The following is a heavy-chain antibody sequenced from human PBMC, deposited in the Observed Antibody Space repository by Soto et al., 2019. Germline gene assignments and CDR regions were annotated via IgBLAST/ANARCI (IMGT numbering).Heavy chain of an antibody. D-gene: IGHD5-18*01. CDR3: AGQRYSYAPFDY. CDR2: IYHSGST. Sequence: PSQTLSLTCAVSGYSISSGYYWGWIRQPPGKGLEWIGSIYHSGSTYYNPSLKSRVTISVDTSKNQFSLKLSSGTAADTAVYYCAGQRYSYAPFDYWGQGALVTVSS. J-gene: IGHJ4*02. V-gene: IGHV4-38-2*01. CDR1: GYSISSGYY.